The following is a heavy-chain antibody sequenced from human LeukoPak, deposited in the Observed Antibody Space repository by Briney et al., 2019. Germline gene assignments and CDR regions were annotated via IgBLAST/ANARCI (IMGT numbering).Heavy chain of an antibody. CDR2: IGISGGIT. V-gene: IGHV3-23*01. CDR1: GFTFSSYC. Sequence: AGGSLRLSRAASGFTFSSYCMSWVRQAPGKGLEWVSGIGISGGITYYADSVKGRFTISRDNSKNTLYLQMNSLRAEDTAFYYCAKDHGSGSYYNLPDYWGQGTLVTVSS. J-gene: IGHJ4*02. CDR3: AKDHGSGSYYNLPDY. D-gene: IGHD3-10*01.